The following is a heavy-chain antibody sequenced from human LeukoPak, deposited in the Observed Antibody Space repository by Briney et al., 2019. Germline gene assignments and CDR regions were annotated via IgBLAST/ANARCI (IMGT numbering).Heavy chain of an antibody. V-gene: IGHV4-34*01. CDR3: AASSGGLGVVINYYYYYGMDV. J-gene: IGHJ6*02. CDR2: INHSGST. Sequence: PSETLSLTCAVYGGSFSGYYWSWIRQPPGKGLEWIGEINHSGSTNYNPSLKSRVTISVDMSKNQFSLKLSSVTAADTAVYYCAASSGGLGVVINYYYYYGMDVWGQGTTVTVSS. CDR1: GGSFSGYY. D-gene: IGHD3-3*01.